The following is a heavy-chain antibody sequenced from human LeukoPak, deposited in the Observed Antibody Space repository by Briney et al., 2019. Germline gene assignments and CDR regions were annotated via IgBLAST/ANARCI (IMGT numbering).Heavy chain of an antibody. J-gene: IGHJ4*02. CDR1: GGSISSYY. Sequence: SETLSLTCAASGGSISSYYWSWIRQPPGKGLEWIGYIYYSGSTNYNPSLKSRVTISVDTSRNQFSLKLSSVTAADTAVYYCARDCSGASCYDYWGQGTLVTVFS. CDR2: IYYSGST. D-gene: IGHD2-15*01. CDR3: ARDCSGASCYDY. V-gene: IGHV4-59*01.